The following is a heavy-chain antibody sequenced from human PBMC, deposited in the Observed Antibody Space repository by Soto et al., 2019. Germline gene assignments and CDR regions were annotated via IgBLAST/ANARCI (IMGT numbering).Heavy chain of an antibody. V-gene: IGHV3-9*01. CDR3: AKDIAAASPSPYYYGMDV. Sequence: SLRLSCAASGFTFDDYAMHWVRQAPGKGLEWVSGISWNSGSIGYADSVKGRFTISRDNAKNSLYLQMNSLRAEDTALYYCAKDIAAASPSPYYYGMDVWGQGTTVTVSS. J-gene: IGHJ6*02. CDR2: ISWNSGSI. D-gene: IGHD6-25*01. CDR1: GFTFDDYA.